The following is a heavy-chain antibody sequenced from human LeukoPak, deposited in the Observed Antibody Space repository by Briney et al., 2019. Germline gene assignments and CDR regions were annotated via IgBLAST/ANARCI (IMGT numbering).Heavy chain of an antibody. J-gene: IGHJ4*02. V-gene: IGHV3-23*01. CDR1: GFTFRNYA. CDR3: TTVIATSSFDY. D-gene: IGHD3-22*01. CDR2: ISASGGST. Sequence: PGGSLRLSCAASGFTFRNYATSWVRQAPGKGLEWVSGISASGGSTYYADSVKGRFNISRDNSKNTMYLQMNSLRAEDTAVYYCTTVIATSSFDYWGQGTLVTVSS.